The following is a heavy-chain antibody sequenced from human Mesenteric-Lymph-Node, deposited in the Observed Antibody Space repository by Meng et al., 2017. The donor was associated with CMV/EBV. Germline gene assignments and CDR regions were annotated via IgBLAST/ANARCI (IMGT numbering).Heavy chain of an antibody. Sequence: ASGFTFSSYRMNWVRQAPGKGLEWVSSISSSSSYIYYADSVKGRFTISRDNAKNSLYLQMNSLRAEDTAVYYCARDDCSSTSCPKDYWGQGTLVTVSS. D-gene: IGHD2-2*01. CDR3: ARDDCSSTSCPKDY. CDR2: ISSSSSYI. V-gene: IGHV3-21*01. CDR1: GFTFSSYR. J-gene: IGHJ4*02.